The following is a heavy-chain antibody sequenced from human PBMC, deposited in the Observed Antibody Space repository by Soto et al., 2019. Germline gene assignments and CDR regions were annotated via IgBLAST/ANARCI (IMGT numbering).Heavy chain of an antibody. D-gene: IGHD6-19*01. CDR2: INWNGGST. CDR1: GFTFDDYG. Sequence: PGGSLRLSCAASGFTFDDYGMSWVRQAPGKGLEWVSGINWNGGSTGYADPVKGRFTISRDNAKNSLYLQMNSLRAEDTALYYCARSRNSYSSGWYFAYWGQGTLVTVSS. J-gene: IGHJ4*02. CDR3: ARSRNSYSSGWYFAY. V-gene: IGHV3-20*04.